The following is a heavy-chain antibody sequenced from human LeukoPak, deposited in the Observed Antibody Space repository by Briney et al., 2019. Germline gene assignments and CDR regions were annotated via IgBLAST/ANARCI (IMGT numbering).Heavy chain of an antibody. J-gene: IGHJ3*02. D-gene: IGHD2-21*02. V-gene: IGHV1-24*01. CDR1: GYTPTELS. CDR3: AKDRAWGGVYYLSAFDI. Sequence: ASVKVSCKVSGYTPTELSMHWVRQAPGKGLEWMGGFDPEDGETIYAQKFQGRVTMTEDTSTDTAYMELSSLRPEDTALYYCAKDRAWGGVYYLSAFDIWGQGTIVTVSS. CDR2: FDPEDGET.